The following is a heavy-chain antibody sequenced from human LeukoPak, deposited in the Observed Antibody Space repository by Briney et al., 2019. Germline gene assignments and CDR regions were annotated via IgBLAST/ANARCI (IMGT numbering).Heavy chain of an antibody. CDR2: ISGSGENT. CDR3: AKSQEDDSSGYYYSNFDS. CDR1: GFTFSSHA. D-gene: IGHD3-22*01. Sequence: GGSLRLSCAASGFTFSSHAMSWVRQAPGKGLEWVSAISGSGENTYYADSVKGRFTISRDKSKNTLYLQMNSLRAEDTALYYCAKSQEDDSSGYYYSNFDSWGQGTLVTLSS. V-gene: IGHV3-23*01. J-gene: IGHJ4*02.